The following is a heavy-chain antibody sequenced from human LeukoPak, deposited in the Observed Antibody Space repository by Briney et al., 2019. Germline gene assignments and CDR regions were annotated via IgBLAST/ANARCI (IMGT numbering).Heavy chain of an antibody. CDR2: IYQDGSQK. J-gene: IGHJ4*02. V-gene: IGHV3-7*01. CDR1: GPTFSGYG. Sequence: GGSLRLSCAASGPTFSGYGMYWVRQAPGKGLDWVANIYQDGSQKYYVDSVKGRFTISRDNAKSSLYLLMNGLRAEDTAMYFCARDWDFWGRGTLVTVSS. CDR3: ARDWDF.